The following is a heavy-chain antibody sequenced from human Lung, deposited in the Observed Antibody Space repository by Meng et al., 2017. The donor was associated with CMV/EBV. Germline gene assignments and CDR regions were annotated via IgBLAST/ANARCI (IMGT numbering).Heavy chain of an antibody. D-gene: IGHD6-13*01. Sequence: GESLKISCAASGFTFSHHAMHWVRQAPGEGLEWVAVISNDGSSKFYADSVKGRFTISRDNSKNTLDLQMNSLRAEDTAVYFCARLSGSSSWSILSFDYWGQGXQVTVSS. J-gene: IGHJ4*02. CDR3: ARLSGSSSWSILSFDY. CDR1: GFTFSHHA. V-gene: IGHV3-30*04. CDR2: ISNDGSSK.